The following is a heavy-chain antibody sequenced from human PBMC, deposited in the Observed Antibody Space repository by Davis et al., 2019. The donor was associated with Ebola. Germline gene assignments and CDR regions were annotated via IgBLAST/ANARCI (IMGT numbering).Heavy chain of an antibody. CDR3: ARDRGGTKSRAFDL. Sequence: PGGPLRLSCAASGFTFSSYGMHWVRQAPGKGLEWVAVIWYDGSNKYYADSVKGRFTISRDNSKTTLYLQMNSLRAEDTAVYYCARDRGGTKSRAFDLWGRGTLVTVSS. CDR1: GFTFSSYG. V-gene: IGHV3-33*01. CDR2: IWYDGSNK. J-gene: IGHJ2*01. D-gene: IGHD3-16*01.